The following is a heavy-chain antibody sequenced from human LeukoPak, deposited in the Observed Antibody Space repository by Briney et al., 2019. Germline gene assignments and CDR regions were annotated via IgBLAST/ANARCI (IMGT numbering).Heavy chain of an antibody. CDR2: IYTSGST. CDR1: GGSISSGSYY. Sequence: SQTLSLTCTVSGGSISSGSYYWSWIRQPAGKGLEWIGHIYTSGSTNYNPSLKSRVTISLDTSKNQFSLKLSSVTAADTAVYYCARLTGYSSESWFDPWGQGTLVTVSS. J-gene: IGHJ5*02. V-gene: IGHV4-61*09. D-gene: IGHD3-9*01. CDR3: ARLTGYSSESWFDP.